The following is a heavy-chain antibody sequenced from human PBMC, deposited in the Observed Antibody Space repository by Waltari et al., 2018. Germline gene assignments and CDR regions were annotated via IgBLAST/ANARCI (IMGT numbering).Heavy chain of an antibody. CDR3: ASTPLFYYDTSGYYF. Sequence: QVHLQQWGAGPVKPSETLSLTRAVYGWPFRGFFWSWIRQPPGKGLEWIGQIDHNEDTTYNPSLKDRVTISLDTSKRKFSLTLTSVTAADTAVYYCASTPLFYYDTSGYYFWGQGAPVTVSS. CDR1: GWPFRGFF. CDR2: IDHNEDT. D-gene: IGHD3-22*01. J-gene: IGHJ4*02. V-gene: IGHV4-34*01.